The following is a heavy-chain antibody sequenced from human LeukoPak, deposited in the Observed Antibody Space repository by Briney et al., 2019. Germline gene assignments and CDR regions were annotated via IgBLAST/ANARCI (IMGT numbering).Heavy chain of an antibody. CDR1: GFTFSSYA. CDR2: KSYDGSNK. Sequence: PRGSLRLSCAASGFTFSSYAMHWVRQAPGKGLEWVAVKSYDGSNKYYADSVKGRFTISRDNSKNTLYLQMNSLRAEDTAVYYCARDYLSFGELGFDYWGQGTLVTVSS. J-gene: IGHJ4*02. D-gene: IGHD3-10*01. V-gene: IGHV3-30*04. CDR3: ARDYLSFGELGFDY.